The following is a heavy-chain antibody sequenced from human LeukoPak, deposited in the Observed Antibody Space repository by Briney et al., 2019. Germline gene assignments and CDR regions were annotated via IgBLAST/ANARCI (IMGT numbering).Heavy chain of an antibody. D-gene: IGHD3-22*01. CDR3: AKDGDPYDSSGYYYADAFDI. CDR2: IRYDGSNK. Sequence: PGGSLRLSCAASGFTFSSYGMHWVRQAPGKGLEWVALIRYDGSNKYYADSVKGRFTISRDNSKNTLYLQMNSLRAEDTAVYYCAKDGDPYDSSGYYYADAFDIWGQGTMVTVSS. CDR1: GFTFSSYG. J-gene: IGHJ3*02. V-gene: IGHV3-30*02.